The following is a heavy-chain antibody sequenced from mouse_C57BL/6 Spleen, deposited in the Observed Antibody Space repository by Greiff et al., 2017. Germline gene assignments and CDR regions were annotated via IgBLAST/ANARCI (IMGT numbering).Heavy chain of an antibody. CDR2: INPNNGGT. D-gene: IGHD1-1*01. V-gene: IGHV1-22*01. CDR3: ARYNGSTLRYFDY. J-gene: IGHJ2*01. CDR1: GYTFTDYN. Sequence: EVQLQQSGPELVKPGASVKMSCKASGYTFTDYNMHWVKQSHGKSLEWIGYINPNNGGTSYNQKFKGKATLTVNKSSSTAYMELRSLTSEDSAVYYCARYNGSTLRYFDYWGQGTTLTVSS.